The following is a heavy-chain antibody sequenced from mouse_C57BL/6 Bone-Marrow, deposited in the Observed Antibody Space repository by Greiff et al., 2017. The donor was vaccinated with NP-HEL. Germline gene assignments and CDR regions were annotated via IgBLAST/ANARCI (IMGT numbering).Heavy chain of an antibody. Sequence: QVQLQQSGAELARPGASVKLSCKASGYTFTSYGISWVKQRTGQGLEWIGEIYPRSGNTYYNEKFKGQATLTADKSSSTAYMELRSRTSEDSAVYFCARGVLDYSSSDLYLDVWGRGTTLTVSS. D-gene: IGHD1-1*01. CDR2: IYPRSGNT. V-gene: IGHV1-81*01. CDR3: ARGVLDYSSSDLYLDV. CDR1: GYTFTSYG. J-gene: IGHJ1*03.